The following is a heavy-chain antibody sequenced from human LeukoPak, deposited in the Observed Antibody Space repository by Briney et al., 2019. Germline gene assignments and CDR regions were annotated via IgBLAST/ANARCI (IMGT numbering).Heavy chain of an antibody. CDR3: AKFPGSCAYNDAFDI. V-gene: IGHV3-23*01. Sequence: PGGSLRLSCAASGFTFSSYAMSWVRQAPGKGLEWVSTFTASGDSTYYADSVKGRFTISRDNSKNTLYLQMNSLRAEDTAVYYCAKFPGSCAYNDAFDIWGQGTKVTVSS. CDR1: GFTFSSYA. D-gene: IGHD3-16*01. J-gene: IGHJ3*02. CDR2: FTASGDST.